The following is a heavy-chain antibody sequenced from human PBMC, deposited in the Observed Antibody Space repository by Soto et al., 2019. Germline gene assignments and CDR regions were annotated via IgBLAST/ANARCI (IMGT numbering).Heavy chain of an antibody. Sequence: SVKVSCKASGGTFSSYAISWVRQAPGQGLEWMGGIIPIFGTANYAQKFQGRVTITADESTSTAYMELSSLRSEDTAVYYCAREGLGVGATWSSYYYYGMDVWGQGTTVTVSS. CDR2: IIPIFGTA. J-gene: IGHJ6*02. D-gene: IGHD1-26*01. CDR3: AREGLGVGATWSSYYYYGMDV. CDR1: GGTFSSYA. V-gene: IGHV1-69*13.